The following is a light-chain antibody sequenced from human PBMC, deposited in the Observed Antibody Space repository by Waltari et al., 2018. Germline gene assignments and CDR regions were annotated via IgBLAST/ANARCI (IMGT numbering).Light chain of an antibody. CDR2: NNH. CDR1: TSTLQAGSD. V-gene: IGLV1-40*01. Sequence: QSVLTQPPSVSGAPGQRVPISCTRSTSTLQAGSDVHWYQQLPRTAPKLLIYNNHDRPSGVPDRFSGSRSGTSASLAITGLQAEDEADYYCQSFDTSLSGYVVFGGGTKLTVL. J-gene: IGLJ2*01. CDR3: QSFDTSLSGYVV.